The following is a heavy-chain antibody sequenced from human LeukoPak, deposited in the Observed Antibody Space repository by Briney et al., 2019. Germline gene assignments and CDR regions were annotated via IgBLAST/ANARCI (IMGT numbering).Heavy chain of an antibody. D-gene: IGHD3-10*01. V-gene: IGHV1-18*01. J-gene: IGHJ6*02. CDR3: ARKVTMVRGIISSKTQSYYGMDV. CDR1: GYTFTSYG. CDR2: ISAYNGNT. Sequence: VASVKVSCKASGYTFTSYGISWVRQAPGQGLEWMGWISAYNGNTNYAQKLQGRVTMTTDTSTSTAYMELRSPRSDDTAVYYCARKVTMVRGIISSKTQSYYGMDVWGQGTTVTVSS.